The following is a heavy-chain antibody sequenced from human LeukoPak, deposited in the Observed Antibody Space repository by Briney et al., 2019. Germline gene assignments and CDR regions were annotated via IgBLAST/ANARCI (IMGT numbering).Heavy chain of an antibody. CDR3: ARNIVYSMDV. V-gene: IGHV4-4*02. J-gene: IGHJ6*02. D-gene: IGHD2-15*01. Sequence: KSSETLSLTCAVSGASITNDWWSWVRQPPGKGLEWIGEIHHGGSTSYNPSLKSRATLSVDKSKNQFSLNLNSVTAADTAVYYCARNIVYSMDVWGQGTTVTVS. CDR1: GASITNDW. CDR2: IHHGGST.